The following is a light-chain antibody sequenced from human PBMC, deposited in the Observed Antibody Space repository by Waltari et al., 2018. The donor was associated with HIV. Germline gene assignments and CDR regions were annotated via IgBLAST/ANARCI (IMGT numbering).Light chain of an antibody. CDR3: QQYNSYPLS. Sequence: DIHMTQSPSSLSASVGDRVTITCRASQGVSYRLAWYQQTPGKAPKSLIHAASDLQTGVPSRFSGSGSVTEFTLTISNLQPEDFATYYCQQYNSYPLSFGQGTRLEI. CDR1: QGVSYR. CDR2: AAS. J-gene: IGKJ5*01. V-gene: IGKV1-16*01.